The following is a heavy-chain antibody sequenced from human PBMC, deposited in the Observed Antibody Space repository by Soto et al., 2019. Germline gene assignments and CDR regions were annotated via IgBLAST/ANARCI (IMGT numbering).Heavy chain of an antibody. D-gene: IGHD2-2*01. J-gene: IGHJ4*02. V-gene: IGHV3-23*01. CDR2: ILDNGGST. CDR3: AKDWAAVVPPEDY. CDR1: GFRFINYA. Sequence: GGSLRLSCASSGFRFINYAMSWGRQAPGKGLEWVSGILDNGGSTYYADSVKGRFTISRDNSKNTLYLQMNSLRAEDTAIYYCAKDWAAVVPPEDYWGQGTLVTVSS.